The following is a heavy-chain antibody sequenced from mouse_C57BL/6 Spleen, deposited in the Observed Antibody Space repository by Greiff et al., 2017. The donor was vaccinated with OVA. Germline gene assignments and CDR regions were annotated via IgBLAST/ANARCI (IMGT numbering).Heavy chain of an antibody. J-gene: IGHJ3*01. D-gene: IGHD6-1*01. CDR1: GFTFSDYG. V-gene: IGHV5-17*01. CDR3: ARNYASDWFAY. Sequence: EVHLVESGGGLVKPGGSLKLSCAASGFTFSDYGMHWVRQAPEKGLEWVAYISSGSSTIYYADTVKGRFTISRDNAKNTLFLQMTSLRSEDTAMYYCARNYASDWFAYWGQGTLVTVSA. CDR2: ISSGSSTI.